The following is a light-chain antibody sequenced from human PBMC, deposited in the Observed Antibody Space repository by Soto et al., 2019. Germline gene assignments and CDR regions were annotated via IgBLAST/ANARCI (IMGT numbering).Light chain of an antibody. CDR3: QQYGSSRWT. CDR1: QSVSSSY. CDR2: GAS. J-gene: IGKJ1*01. V-gene: IGKV3-20*01. Sequence: EIVLTQSPGTLSLSPGERATLSCRASQSVSSSYLAWYKQNRGQAPRLLIYGASSRAPGIPDRFGGSGSGTDFTLTISRLEPEDFAVYYCQQYGSSRWTFGRGTKVEIK.